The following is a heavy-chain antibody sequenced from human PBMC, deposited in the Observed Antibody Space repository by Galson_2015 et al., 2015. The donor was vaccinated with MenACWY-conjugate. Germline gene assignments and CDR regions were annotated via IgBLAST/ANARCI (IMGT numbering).Heavy chain of an antibody. CDR2: ISKSGSPR. D-gene: IGHD5-18*01. J-gene: IGHJ6*03. CDR3: ARVGTWIHQYFYYMDV. CDR1: GFTFTGHE. Sequence: SLRLSCAASGFTFTGHEFNWVRQAPGTGLEWLSYISKSGSPRYLADSVKGRVTLSRGNIQKALYLEMNSLRAGDTGVYYCARVGTWIHQYFYYMDVWGKGTTVTVSS. V-gene: IGHV3-48*03.